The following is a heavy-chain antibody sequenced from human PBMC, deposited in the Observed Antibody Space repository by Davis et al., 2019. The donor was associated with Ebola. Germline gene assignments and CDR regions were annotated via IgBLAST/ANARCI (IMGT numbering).Heavy chain of an antibody. Sequence: SGPTLAKPTQTFTLTCTFSGFPLSTSGMRVSWIRQPPGKALEWLARIDWDDDKFYSTSLKTRLTISKDTSKNQVVLTMTNMDPVDTATYYCARMEVAAAGTGDAFDIWGQGTMVTVSS. CDR3: ARMEVAAAGTGDAFDI. CDR2: IDWDDDK. CDR1: GFPLSTSGMR. V-gene: IGHV2-70*04. J-gene: IGHJ3*02. D-gene: IGHD6-13*01.